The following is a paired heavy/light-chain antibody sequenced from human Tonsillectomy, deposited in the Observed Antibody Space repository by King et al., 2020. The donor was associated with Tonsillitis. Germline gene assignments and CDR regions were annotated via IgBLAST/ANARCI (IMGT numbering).Light chain of an antibody. CDR1: TLPKKY. CDR3: YSTDNTGMGV. J-gene: IGLJ3*02. V-gene: IGLV3-10*01. CDR2: EDS. Sequence: SYELTQPPSVSVSPGQTARITCSGDTLPKKYAYWYQQKSGQAPVVVIYEDSKRPSGIPERFSGSSSGTMATLTISGAQVEDEGDYYCYSTDNTGMGVFGGGTKLTVL.
Heavy chain of an antibody. CDR1: GVTFSNAW. D-gene: IGHD2-21*01. J-gene: IGHJ4*02. CDR2: LRSKTDGGTA. CDR3: TTDSTILPFDY. V-gene: IGHV3-15*07. Sequence: EVQLVESGGGLVKPGGSLRLSCAASGVTFSNAWMNWVRQAPGKGLEWVGRLRSKTDGGTADYAAPVKGRFTISRDDSKNTVYLQMNSLKTEDTAVYYCTTDSTILPFDYWGQGTLVTVSS.